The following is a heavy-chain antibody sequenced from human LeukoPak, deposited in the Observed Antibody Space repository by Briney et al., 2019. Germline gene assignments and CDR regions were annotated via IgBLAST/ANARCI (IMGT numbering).Heavy chain of an antibody. CDR2: ISSSSNYT. Sequence: GGSLRLSCAASGFTFSSYSMNWVRQAPGKGLEWVSSISSSSNYTYYADSVKGRFTISRDNAKNSLYLQMDSLRAEDTAVYYCAREPGSGVAGYCYYYMDVWGKGTTVTVSS. V-gene: IGHV3-21*01. J-gene: IGHJ6*03. CDR1: GFTFSSYS. D-gene: IGHD6-19*01. CDR3: AREPGSGVAGYCYYYMDV.